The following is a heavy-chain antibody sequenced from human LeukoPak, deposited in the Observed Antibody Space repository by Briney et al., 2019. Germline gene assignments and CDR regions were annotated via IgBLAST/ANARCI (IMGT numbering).Heavy chain of an antibody. J-gene: IGHJ4*02. Sequence: GASVKVSCKASGYTFTSYGISWVRQAPGQGLEWMGWISAYNGNTNYAQKLQGRVTMTTDTSTSTAYIELRSLRSDDTAVYYCARDLAAAGSSYSSGWYLGYYFDYWGQGTLVTVSS. D-gene: IGHD6-19*01. V-gene: IGHV1-18*01. CDR3: ARDLAAAGSSYSSGWYLGYYFDY. CDR1: GYTFTSYG. CDR2: ISAYNGNT.